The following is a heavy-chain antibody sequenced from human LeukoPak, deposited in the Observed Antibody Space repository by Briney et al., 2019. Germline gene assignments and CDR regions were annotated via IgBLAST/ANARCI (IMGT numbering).Heavy chain of an antibody. CDR3: AKDRVLGYCSGSNCYPFDPFDY. CDR2: ISGSGNGT. Sequence: GGSLRLSCAASGFTFSNYAMSWVRQAPGKGLEWVSGISGSGNGTYYADSVKGRFTISGDNSKNTLYLQMSSLRAEDTATYYCAKDRVLGYCSGSNCYPFDPFDYWGQGTQVTVSS. D-gene: IGHD2-15*01. CDR1: GFTFSNYA. V-gene: IGHV3-23*01. J-gene: IGHJ4*02.